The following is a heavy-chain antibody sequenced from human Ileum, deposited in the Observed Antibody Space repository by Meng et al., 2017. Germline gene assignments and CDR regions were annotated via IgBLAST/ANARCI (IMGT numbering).Heavy chain of an antibody. Sequence: QGQLQRSGPGLVKPSGTLSPPCAVPGDSISSRDWWSWVRQPPGKGLEWIGEISQESGRTNYNPSLKSRVTISLDKSKNQFSLNLNSVTAADTAVYYCVRNEGYSLGDWGQGTLVTVSS. CDR1: GDSISSRDW. D-gene: IGHD2-21*01. J-gene: IGHJ4*02. V-gene: IGHV4-4*02. CDR2: ISQESGRT. CDR3: VRNEGYSLGD.